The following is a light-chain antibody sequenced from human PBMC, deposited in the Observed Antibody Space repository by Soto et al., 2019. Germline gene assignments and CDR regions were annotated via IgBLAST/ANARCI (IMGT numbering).Light chain of an antibody. Sequence: QSTLTQRAFVSGSPGQSVTISCTGTSSDVGGYNYVSWYQQHPGKAPKLMIYDVSNRPSGVSNRFSGSKSGNTASLTISGLQAEDEADYYCSSYTSSSTPHVVFGGGTKLTVL. J-gene: IGLJ2*01. V-gene: IGLV2-14*01. CDR1: SSDVGGYNY. CDR3: SSYTSSSTPHVV. CDR2: DVS.